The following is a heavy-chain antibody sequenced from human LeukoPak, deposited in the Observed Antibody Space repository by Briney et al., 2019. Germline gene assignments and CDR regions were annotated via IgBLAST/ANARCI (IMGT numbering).Heavy chain of an antibody. CDR2: VYYAGST. D-gene: IGHD3-22*01. CDR3: ARGSGTFYYDSGGYLNWFDP. J-gene: IGHJ5*02. Sequence: SETLSLTCTVSGGSISSSSYYWGWIRQPPGKGLAWIGTVYYAGSTYYNPSLKSRVTISEDTSRNQFSLKLNSVTAADTAVYYCARGSGTFYYDSGGYLNWFDPWGQGILVTVSS. CDR1: GGSISSSSYY. V-gene: IGHV4-39*01.